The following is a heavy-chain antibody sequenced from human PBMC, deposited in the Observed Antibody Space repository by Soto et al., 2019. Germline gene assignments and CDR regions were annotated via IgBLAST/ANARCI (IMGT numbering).Heavy chain of an antibody. V-gene: IGHV1-69*06. J-gene: IGHJ5*02. CDR3: ASAVASRSSGYINWFDP. CDR1: GGTFSNYA. CDR2: IIPIFGTA. D-gene: IGHD3-22*01. Sequence: SVKVSCKASGGTFSNYAISWVRQAPGQGLEWMGGIIPIFGTANYAQKFQGRVTITADKSTSTAYMELSSLRSEDTAVYYCASAVASRSSGYINWFDPWGQGTLVTVSS.